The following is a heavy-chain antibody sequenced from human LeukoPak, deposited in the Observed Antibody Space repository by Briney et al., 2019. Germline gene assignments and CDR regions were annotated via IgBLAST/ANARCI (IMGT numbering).Heavy chain of an antibody. Sequence: ASVKVSCKASGYTFTSYYMHWVRQAPGQGLEWMGIINPSGGSTSYAQKFQGRVTMTRDTSTSTVYMELSSLRSEDTAVYYCARDHTYYDSSGSIGPRYFDLWGRGTLVTVSS. CDR3: ARDHTYYDSSGSIGPRYFDL. V-gene: IGHV1-46*01. CDR2: INPSGGST. J-gene: IGHJ2*01. CDR1: GYTFTSYY. D-gene: IGHD3-22*01.